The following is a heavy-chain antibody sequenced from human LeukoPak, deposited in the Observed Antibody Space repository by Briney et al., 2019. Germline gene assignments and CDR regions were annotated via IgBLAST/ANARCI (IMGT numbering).Heavy chain of an antibody. V-gene: IGHV3-30*18. D-gene: IGHD2-15*01. CDR1: GFTFSSYG. Sequence: PGGSLRLSCAASGFTFSSYGMHWARQAPGKGLEWVAVISYDGSNKYYADSVKGRFTISRDNSKNTLYLQTNSLRAEDTAVYYCAKDSCNPLLGYCSGGSWMFDYWGQGTLVTVSS. CDR2: ISYDGSNK. CDR3: AKDSCNPLLGYCSGGSWMFDY. J-gene: IGHJ4*02.